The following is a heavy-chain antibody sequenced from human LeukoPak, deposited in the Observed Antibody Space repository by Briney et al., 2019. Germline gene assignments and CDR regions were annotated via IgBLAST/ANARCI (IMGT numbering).Heavy chain of an antibody. Sequence: SETLSLTCTVSGDSVSIYYWSWIRQPPGKGLEWIGYIYYRGNTNYNPSLKSRVTIAVDTSKNQFSLKVSSVTAADTAVYYCARAGNNWSFDYWGQGTLVTVSS. D-gene: IGHD1-1*01. CDR3: ARAGNNWSFDY. CDR1: GDSVSIYY. V-gene: IGHV4-59*02. J-gene: IGHJ4*02. CDR2: IYYRGNT.